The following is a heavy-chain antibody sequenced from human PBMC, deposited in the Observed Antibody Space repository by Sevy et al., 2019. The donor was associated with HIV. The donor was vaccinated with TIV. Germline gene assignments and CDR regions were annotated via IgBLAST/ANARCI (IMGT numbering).Heavy chain of an antibody. CDR2: MYHSGST. CDR3: ARATGSSAAFVS. CDR1: GGSISSGGYF. D-gene: IGHD2-15*01. J-gene: IGHJ5*01. Sequence: SETLSLTCTVSGGSISSGGYFWSWIRQHPGKGLEWIGYMYHSGSTYYNPSLKRRLSMSMDPSKNQFSLRMSTVTAADTATYFCARATGSSAAFVSWGHGTVVTLSS. V-gene: IGHV4-31*03.